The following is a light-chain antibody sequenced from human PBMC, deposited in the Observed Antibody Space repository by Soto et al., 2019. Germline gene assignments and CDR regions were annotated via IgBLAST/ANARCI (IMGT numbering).Light chain of an antibody. V-gene: IGLV3-21*04. J-gene: IGLJ2*01. CDR3: QVWDSSSDHVL. Sequence: SYELTQTPSVSVAPVKTARITCGGNNIGSKSVHWYQQKPGPAPVLVSYYDSDRPSGIPERFSGSNSGNTATLTFSRVEAGDEADFYCQVWDSSSDHVLFGGGTKLTVL. CDR2: YDS. CDR1: NIGSKS.